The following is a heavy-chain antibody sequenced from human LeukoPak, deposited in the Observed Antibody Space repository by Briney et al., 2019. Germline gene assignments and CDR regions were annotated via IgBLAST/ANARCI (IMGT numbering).Heavy chain of an antibody. CDR2: ISFSSNTI. Sequence: PGGSLRLSCVSSGFTFSLYSMTWVRQGPGKGLEWISYISFSSNTIYYADSVKGRFTISRDSAKNSLYLQMNSLRAEDTAVYYCARVTSGSSYRPFDYWGQGTLVTVSS. D-gene: IGHD3-10*01. V-gene: IGHV3-48*04. J-gene: IGHJ4*02. CDR1: GFTFSLYS. CDR3: ARVTSGSSYRPFDY.